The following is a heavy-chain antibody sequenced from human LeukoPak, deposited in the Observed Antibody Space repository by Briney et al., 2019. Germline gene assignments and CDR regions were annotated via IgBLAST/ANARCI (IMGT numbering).Heavy chain of an antibody. V-gene: IGHV4-59*08. CDR2: IYYSGST. D-gene: IGHD1-26*01. CDR3: ARPTYRGSYFHPLEY. CDR1: GGSISTYY. Sequence: SETLSLTCTVSGGSISTYYWNWIRQSPGKGLEWIGYIYYSGSTNYNPSLKSRVNISVDTSKNQFSLKLSSVTAADTAVYYCARPTYRGSYFHPLEYWGQGTLVTVSS. J-gene: IGHJ4*02.